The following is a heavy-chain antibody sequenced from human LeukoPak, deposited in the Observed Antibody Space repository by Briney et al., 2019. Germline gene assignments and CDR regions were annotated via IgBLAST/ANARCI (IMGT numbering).Heavy chain of an antibody. Sequence: PSETLSLTCAVYGGSFSGYYWSGIRQPPGKGLEWIGEINHSGSTNYNPSLESRGTISVDTSKNQFSLKLSSVTAADTAVYYCASQGDTAMAPGDYWGQGTLVTVSS. CDR3: ASQGDTAMAPGDY. V-gene: IGHV4-34*01. CDR2: INHSGST. CDR1: GGSFSGYY. J-gene: IGHJ4*02. D-gene: IGHD5-18*01.